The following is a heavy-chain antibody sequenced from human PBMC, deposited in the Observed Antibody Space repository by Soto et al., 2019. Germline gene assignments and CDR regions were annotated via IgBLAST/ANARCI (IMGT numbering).Heavy chain of an antibody. CDR1: GFSLITRRVG. CDR3: AHTPDTALVTGFDY. V-gene: IGHV2-5*02. D-gene: IGHD5-18*01. Sequence: PKRAVTLTCTFPGFSLITRRVGVGWIRQPPGKALEWLALIYWDDDKRYSPSLKSRLTITKNTSKNQVRLTWTNMDPVDTATYYCAHTPDTALVTGFDYWGQGTLVTVSS. J-gene: IGHJ4*02. CDR2: IYWDDDK.